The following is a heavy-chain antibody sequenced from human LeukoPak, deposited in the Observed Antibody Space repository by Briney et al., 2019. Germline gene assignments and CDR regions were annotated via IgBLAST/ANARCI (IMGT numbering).Heavy chain of an antibody. J-gene: IGHJ6*03. CDR3: AKEVVAAAGTHYYYYMDV. CDR1: GFTFDDYA. CDR2: ISWNSGSI. D-gene: IGHD6-13*01. Sequence: GGSLRLPCAASGFTFDDYAMHWVRQAPGKGLEWVSGISWNSGSIGYADSVRGRFTISRDNAKNSLYLQMNSLRAEDTALYYCAKEVVAAAGTHYYYYMDVWGKGTTVTVSS. V-gene: IGHV3-9*01.